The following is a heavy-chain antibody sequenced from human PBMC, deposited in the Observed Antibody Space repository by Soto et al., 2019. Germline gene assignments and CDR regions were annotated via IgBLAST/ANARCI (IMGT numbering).Heavy chain of an antibody. J-gene: IGHJ4*02. CDR1: GGSFSGYY. CDR2: INHSGST. Sequence: SETLSLTCAVYGGSFSGYYWSWIRQPPGKGLEWIGEINHSGSTNYNPSLKSRVTISVDTSKNQFSLKLSSVTAADTAVYYCARVGETFYYGSGSYYNDDYWGQGTLVTVSS. V-gene: IGHV4-34*01. CDR3: ARVGETFYYGSGSYYNDDY. D-gene: IGHD3-10*01.